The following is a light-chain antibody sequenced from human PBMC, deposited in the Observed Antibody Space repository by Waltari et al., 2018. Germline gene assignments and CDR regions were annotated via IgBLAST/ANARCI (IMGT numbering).Light chain of an antibody. Sequence: QSALTPPRSASWSPGQAVTISSTGTSSDVGGFNYVSWYQQHPGKAPTLMIYDVSKRPSGVPERFSGSKSGNTASLTITGLQAEDEADYYCCSYEGSYTLVFGGGTKLTVL. CDR3: CSYEGSYTLV. J-gene: IGLJ2*01. V-gene: IGLV2-11*01. CDR2: DVS. CDR1: SSDVGGFNY.